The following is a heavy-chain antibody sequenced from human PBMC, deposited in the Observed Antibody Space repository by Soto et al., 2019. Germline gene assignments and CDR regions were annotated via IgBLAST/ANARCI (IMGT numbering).Heavy chain of an antibody. Sequence: QVQLVQSGGEVKKPGASVKLSCTASGYTFTSYGISWVRQAPGQGLEWMGWISAYKGKTNSAQNVQGRVPMTTDTSTRTAYMDLRRLRSDDTAVYYCARGGDVNYYHGMDVWGQGTTVTVSS. CDR1: GYTFTSYG. V-gene: IGHV1-18*01. CDR3: ARGGDVNYYHGMDV. CDR2: ISAYKGKT. J-gene: IGHJ6*02. D-gene: IGHD5-12*01.